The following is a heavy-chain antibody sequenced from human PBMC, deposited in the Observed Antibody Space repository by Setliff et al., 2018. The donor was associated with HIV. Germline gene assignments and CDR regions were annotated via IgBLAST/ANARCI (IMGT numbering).Heavy chain of an antibody. CDR3: AREDGSNSHDTFEI. CDR1: GGSISNDY. Sequence: SETLSLTCTVSGGSISNDYWHWIRQSPGRGLEWIGYIYYTGSTNYNPSLKSRVAMPVDSSNHQFSLKLTSVTPADTAIYYCAREDGSNSHDTFEIWGQGILVTVSS. J-gene: IGHJ3*02. D-gene: IGHD1-1*01. V-gene: IGHV4-59*01. CDR2: IYYTGST.